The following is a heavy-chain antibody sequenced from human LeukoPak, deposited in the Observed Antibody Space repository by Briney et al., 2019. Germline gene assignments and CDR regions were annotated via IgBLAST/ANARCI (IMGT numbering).Heavy chain of an antibody. V-gene: IGHV3-30*18. CDR3: AKEVTSLDD. CDR1: GFTFSSYG. Sequence: GGSLRLSCAASGFTFSSYGMHWVRQAPGKGLEWVALISYDGSNQYYADSVKGRFTVSRDNSKNTLSMQMNSLRVEDTAVYYCAKEVTSLDDWGQGTLVTVSS. CDR2: ISYDGSNQ. D-gene: IGHD2-21*02. J-gene: IGHJ4*02.